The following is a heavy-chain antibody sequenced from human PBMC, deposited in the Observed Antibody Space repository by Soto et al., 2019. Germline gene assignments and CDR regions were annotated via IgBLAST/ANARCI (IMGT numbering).Heavy chain of an antibody. CDR3: ARSYLEAGTLEY. J-gene: IGHJ4*02. V-gene: IGHV4-31*03. Sequence: QVQLHESGPGLVKPSQTLSLTYSVSGNSISSGGYYWSWIRQRPGQGLEWIGYIHYSGSTYYNPSLKSRVSISADTSKKQFSLKLRSVTAADTAVYFCARSYLEAGTLEYWGQGTLVTVSS. CDR2: IHYSGST. CDR1: GNSISSGGYY. D-gene: IGHD6-13*01.